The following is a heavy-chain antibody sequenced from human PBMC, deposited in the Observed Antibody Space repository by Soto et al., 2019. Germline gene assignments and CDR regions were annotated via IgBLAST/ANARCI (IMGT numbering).Heavy chain of an antibody. V-gene: IGHV3-23*01. CDR3: AKDRASFGVVINGVDY. Sequence: AGGSLRLSCAASGFTFSSYAMSWVRQAPGKGLEWVSAISGSGGSTYYADSVKGRFTISRDNSKNTLYLQMNSLRAEDTAVYYCAKDRASFGVVINGVDYWGQGTLVTVSS. CDR1: GFTFSSYA. J-gene: IGHJ4*02. CDR2: ISGSGGST. D-gene: IGHD3-3*01.